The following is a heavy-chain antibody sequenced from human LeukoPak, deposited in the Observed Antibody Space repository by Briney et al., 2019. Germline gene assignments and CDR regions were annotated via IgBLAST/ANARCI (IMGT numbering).Heavy chain of an antibody. D-gene: IGHD1-26*01. CDR3: AKDIGVREYYIDV. CDR1: GFTFSSYG. V-gene: IGHV3-33*06. J-gene: IGHJ6*03. CDR2: IWYDGSNK. Sequence: GRSLRLSCAASGFTFSSYGMHWVRQAPGKGLEWVAVIWYDGSNKYSADSEKGRFTISRDNSKNTLYLQMNSLRAEDTAVYYCAKDIGVREYYIDVGNKGTTVTVSS.